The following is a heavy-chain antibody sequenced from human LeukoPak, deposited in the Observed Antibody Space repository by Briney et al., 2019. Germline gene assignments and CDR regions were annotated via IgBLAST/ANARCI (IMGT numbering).Heavy chain of an antibody. CDR1: GFTFSTYW. D-gene: IGHD1-26*01. V-gene: IGHV3-74*01. J-gene: IGHJ4*02. Sequence: GKSLRLSCEASGFTFSTYWIHWVRQAPGKGLVWVSRINSDGTTTNYADSVRGRFTISRDNAKNTLYLQMNSLRAEDTAVYYCARSHLPGSGSYSIDYWGQGTLVTVSS. CDR3: ARSHLPGSGSYSIDY. CDR2: INSDGTTT.